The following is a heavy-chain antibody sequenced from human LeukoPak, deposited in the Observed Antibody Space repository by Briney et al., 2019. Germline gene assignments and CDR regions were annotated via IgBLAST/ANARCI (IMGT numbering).Heavy chain of an antibody. CDR1: GYTSTGYY. J-gene: IGHJ4*02. CDR3: ARRYCSGGSCYEVDY. Sequence: GASVKVSCKACGYTSTGYYMHWVRQAPGQGLEWMGWINPNSGGTNYAQKLQGRVTMTRDTSISTAYMELSRLRSDDTAVYYCARRYCSGGSCYEVDYWGQGTLVTVSS. CDR2: INPNSGGT. V-gene: IGHV1-2*02. D-gene: IGHD2-15*01.